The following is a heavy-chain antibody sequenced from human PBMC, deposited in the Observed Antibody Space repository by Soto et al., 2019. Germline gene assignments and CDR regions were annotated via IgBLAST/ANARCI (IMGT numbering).Heavy chain of an antibody. D-gene: IGHD3-3*01. CDR1: GGSISSYY. Sequence: LSLTCTVSGGSISSYYWSWIRQPPGKGLEWIGYIYYSGSTNYNPSLKSRVTISVDTSKNQFSLKLSSVTAADTAVYYCARYDFWSGYQDYWGQGTLVTVSS. V-gene: IGHV4-59*08. CDR3: ARYDFWSGYQDY. CDR2: IYYSGST. J-gene: IGHJ4*02.